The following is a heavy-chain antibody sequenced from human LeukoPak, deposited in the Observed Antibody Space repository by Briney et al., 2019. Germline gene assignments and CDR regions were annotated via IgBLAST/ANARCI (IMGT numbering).Heavy chain of an antibody. CDR2: IYHSGST. Sequence: SETLSLTCTVSGGSISSGGYYWSWIRQPPGKGLEWIGYIYHSGSTYYNPSLKSRVTISADRSKNQFSLKLSSVTAADTAVYYCAAITMVRGVIISPDYWGQGTLVTVSS. CDR3: AAITMVRGVIISPDY. D-gene: IGHD3-10*01. CDR1: GGSISSGGYY. V-gene: IGHV4-30-2*01. J-gene: IGHJ4*02.